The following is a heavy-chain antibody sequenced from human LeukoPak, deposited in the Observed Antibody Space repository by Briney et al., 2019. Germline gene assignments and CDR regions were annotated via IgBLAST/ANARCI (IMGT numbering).Heavy chain of an antibody. J-gene: IGHJ4*02. V-gene: IGHV3-7*01. D-gene: IGHD6-13*01. CDR3: ALIAVDWQQPFDY. CDR2: IKQDGSEK. Sequence: PGGSLRLSCAASGFIFSNYWMSWVRQAPGKGLEWVANIKQDGSEKYYVDSVKGRFTISRDNAKNSVYMQMNSLRAEDTAVYSCALIAVDWQQPFDYWGQGTLVTVSS. CDR1: GFIFSNYW.